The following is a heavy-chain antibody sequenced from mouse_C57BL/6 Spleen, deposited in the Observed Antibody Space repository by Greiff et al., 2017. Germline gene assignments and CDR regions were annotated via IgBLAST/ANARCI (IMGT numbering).Heavy chain of an antibody. D-gene: IGHD2-3*01. V-gene: IGHV1-64*01. CDR1: GYTFTSYW. Sequence: QVQLQQPGAELVKPGASVKLSCKASGYTFTSYWMHWVKQRPGKGLEWIGMINPNSGSTNYNEKFKSKATLTVDKSSSTAYMQLSSLTSEDSAVYYCASRYDGYPFDYWGHGTTLTASS. CDR2: INPNSGST. J-gene: IGHJ2*01. CDR3: ASRYDGYPFDY.